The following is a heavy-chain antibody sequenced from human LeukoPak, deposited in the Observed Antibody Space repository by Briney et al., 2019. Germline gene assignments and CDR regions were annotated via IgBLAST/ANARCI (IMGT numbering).Heavy chain of an antibody. J-gene: IGHJ4*02. Sequence: SETLSLTCTVPGGSISGYYWSWVRQPPGKGLEWIGYIYYSGNTNYNPSLKSRVTISVDTSKNQFSLKLTSVTAADTAVYYCARGESPGYSSSWGYWGQGTLVTVSS. CDR3: ARGESPGYSSSWGY. V-gene: IGHV4-59*01. CDR2: IYYSGNT. D-gene: IGHD6-13*01. CDR1: GGSISGYY.